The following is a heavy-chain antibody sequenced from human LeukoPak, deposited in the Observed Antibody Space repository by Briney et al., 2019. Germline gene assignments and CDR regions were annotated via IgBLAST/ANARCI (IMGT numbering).Heavy chain of an antibody. D-gene: IGHD2-15*01. CDR1: GYTFTSYG. CDR2: ISAYNGNT. CDR3: AKSACSGGSCPRGYLGYYYYMDV. J-gene: IGHJ6*03. Sequence: GASVKVSCKASGYTFTSYGISWVRQAPGQGLEWMGWISAYNGNTNYAQKLQGRVTMTTDTSTSTAYMELSSLRSEDTAVYYCAKSACSGGSCPRGYLGYYYYMDVWGKGTTVTISS. V-gene: IGHV1-18*01.